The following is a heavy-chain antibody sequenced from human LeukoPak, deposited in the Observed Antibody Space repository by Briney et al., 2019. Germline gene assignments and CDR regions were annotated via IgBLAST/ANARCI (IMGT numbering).Heavy chain of an antibody. V-gene: IGHV4-31*03. CDR3: AVSSGADCSGGSCYFGY. D-gene: IGHD2-15*01. CDR2: IYYSGST. J-gene: IGHJ4*02. CDR1: GVSISSGGYY. Sequence: SETLSLTCTVSGVSISSGGYYWSWIRQHPGKGLEWIGYIYYSGSTYYNPSLKSRVTISVDTSKNQFSLKLSSVTAADTAVYYCAVSSGADCSGGSCYFGYWGQGTLVTVSS.